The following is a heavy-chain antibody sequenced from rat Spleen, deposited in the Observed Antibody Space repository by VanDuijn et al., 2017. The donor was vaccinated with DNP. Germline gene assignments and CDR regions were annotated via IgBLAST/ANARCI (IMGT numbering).Heavy chain of an antibody. CDR2: INQDSSTI. V-gene: IGHV4-2*01. CDR3: ATRGDGFDDWFAY. Sequence: EVKLVESGGGLVQPGRSLKLSCAASGFNFNDYWMGWVRQAPGKGLEWIGEINQDSSTINYTPSLRDKFTISRDNAQNTLYLQMSKLRSEDTAFYYCATRGDGFDDWFAYWGQGVTVTVSS. CDR1: GFNFNDYW. D-gene: IGHD1-11*01. J-gene: IGHJ2*01.